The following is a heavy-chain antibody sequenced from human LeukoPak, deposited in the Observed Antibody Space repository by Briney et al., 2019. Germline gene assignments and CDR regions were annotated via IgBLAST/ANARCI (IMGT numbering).Heavy chain of an antibody. D-gene: IGHD3-10*01. CDR2: IYSGGST. CDR1: GFTFSSYA. J-gene: IGHJ3*02. V-gene: IGHV3-53*01. CDR3: ARWFGEFPYAFDI. Sequence: GGSLRLSCAASGFTFSSYAMSWVRQAPGKGLEWVSVIYSGGSTYYADSVKGRFTISRDNSKNTLYLQMNSLRAEDTAVYYCARWFGEFPYAFDIWGQGTMVTVSS.